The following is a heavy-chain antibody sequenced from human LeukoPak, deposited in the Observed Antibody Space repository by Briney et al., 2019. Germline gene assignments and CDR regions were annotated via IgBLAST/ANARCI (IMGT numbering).Heavy chain of an antibody. Sequence: SETLSLTCAVYGGSFSGYYWSWIRQPPGKGLEWIGEINHSGSTNYNPSLKSRVTISVDTPKNQFSLKLSSVTAADTAVYYCARGRITMVRGVKGYYYYGMDVWGQGTTVTVSS. V-gene: IGHV4-34*01. D-gene: IGHD3-10*01. CDR2: INHSGST. CDR3: ARGRITMVRGVKGYYYYGMDV. CDR1: GGSFSGYY. J-gene: IGHJ6*02.